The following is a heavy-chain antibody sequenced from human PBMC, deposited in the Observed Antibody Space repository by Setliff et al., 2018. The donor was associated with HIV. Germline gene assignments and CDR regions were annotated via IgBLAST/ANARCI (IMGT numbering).Heavy chain of an antibody. Sequence: ASVKVSCKAFEYTFIDYFIHWVRQAPGQGLEWMGWISPYNGDTKILQKFRGRVTMTRDTSINTAYLEFSGLRSDDTAVYYCATSLPPGISYVYDAFDIWGQGTMVTVSS. CDR3: ATSLPPGISYVYDAFDI. CDR1: EYTFIDYF. CDR2: ISPYNGDT. D-gene: IGHD3-16*01. V-gene: IGHV1-2*02. J-gene: IGHJ3*02.